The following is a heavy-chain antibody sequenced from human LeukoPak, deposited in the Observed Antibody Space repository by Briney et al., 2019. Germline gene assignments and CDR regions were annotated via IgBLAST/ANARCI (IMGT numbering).Heavy chain of an antibody. CDR3: AKDPRTAAAYYFDY. D-gene: IGHD6-13*01. V-gene: IGHV3-30-3*01. CDR1: GLTFRSYA. J-gene: IGHJ4*02. CDR2: ISYDGSNK. Sequence: GGSLRLSCAASGLTFRSYAMHWVRQAPGKGLEWVAVISYDGSNKYFADSVKGRFTISRDNSKNTLYLQMNSLRAEDTAVYFCAKDPRTAAAYYFDYWGQGILVTVSS.